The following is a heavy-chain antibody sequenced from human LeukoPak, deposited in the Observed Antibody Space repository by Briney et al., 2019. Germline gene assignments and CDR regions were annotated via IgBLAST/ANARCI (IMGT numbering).Heavy chain of an antibody. Sequence: SETLSLTCTVSGGSISSYYWSWIRQPPGKGLEWIGYIYYSGSTNYNPSLKSRVTISVDTSKNQFSLKLSSVTAADTAVYYCARGAAAGTEYNWFDSWGQGTLVTVSS. J-gene: IGHJ5*01. CDR1: GGSISSYY. D-gene: IGHD6-13*01. CDR3: ARGAAAGTEYNWFDS. CDR2: IYYSGST. V-gene: IGHV4-59*01.